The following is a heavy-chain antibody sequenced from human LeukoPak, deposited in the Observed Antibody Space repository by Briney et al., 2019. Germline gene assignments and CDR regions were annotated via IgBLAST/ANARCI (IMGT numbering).Heavy chain of an antibody. CDR3: ARDMDSGPDFFDY. CDR1: GYTFSSYG. CDR2: ISAYNGNT. Sequence: ASVKVSCKASGYTFSSYGISWVRQAPGQGLEWMGWISAYNGNTNYAQKIQDRVTMTTDTSTSTAYMELRSLRSDDTAVYYCARDMDSGPDFFDYWGLGTLVTVSS. V-gene: IGHV1-18*01. J-gene: IGHJ4*02. D-gene: IGHD1-26*01.